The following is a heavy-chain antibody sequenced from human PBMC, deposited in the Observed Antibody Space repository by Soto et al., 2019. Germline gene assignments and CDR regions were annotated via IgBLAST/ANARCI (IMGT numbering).Heavy chain of an antibody. V-gene: IGHV5-51*01. D-gene: IGHD5-18*01. Sequence: GESLKISCKGSGYSFTSYWIGWVRQMPGKGLEWMGIIYPGDSDTRYSPSFQGQVTISADKSISTAYLQWSSLKASDTAMYYCARHRAAMVFDYYYYMDFWGKGTTVTVSS. J-gene: IGHJ6*03. CDR2: IYPGDSDT. CDR1: GYSFTSYW. CDR3: ARHRAAMVFDYYYYMDF.